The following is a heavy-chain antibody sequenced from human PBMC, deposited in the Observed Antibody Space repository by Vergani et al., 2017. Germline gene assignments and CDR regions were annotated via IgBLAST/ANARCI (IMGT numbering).Heavy chain of an antibody. CDR1: GFTFNSYA. CDR3: ARYYYDSSGYYPADY. CDR2: VSGGGGTT. J-gene: IGHJ4*02. V-gene: IGHV3-23*01. D-gene: IGHD3-22*01. Sequence: EVQLLESGGGLVQPGGSLRLSCAASGFTFNSYAMSWVRQAPGKGLEWVSAVSGGGGTTYYADSVKGRFTISRDNSKNTVYLQMNSLRVEDTAVYYRARYYYDSSGYYPADYWGQGTLVTVSS.